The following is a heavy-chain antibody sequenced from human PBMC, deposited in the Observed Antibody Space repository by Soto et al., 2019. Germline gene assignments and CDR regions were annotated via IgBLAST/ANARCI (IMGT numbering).Heavy chain of an antibody. CDR1: GGSIGSGGYY. V-gene: IGHV4-31*03. CDR2: IYYSGST. CDR3: ARSGIVVVPATLDY. J-gene: IGHJ4*02. Sequence: SETLSLTCTVSGGSIGSGGYYWSWIRQHPGKGLEWIGYIYYSGSTYYNPSLKSRVTISVDTSKNQFSLKLSSVTAADTAVYYCARSGIVVVPATLDYWGQGTLVTVSS. D-gene: IGHD2-2*01.